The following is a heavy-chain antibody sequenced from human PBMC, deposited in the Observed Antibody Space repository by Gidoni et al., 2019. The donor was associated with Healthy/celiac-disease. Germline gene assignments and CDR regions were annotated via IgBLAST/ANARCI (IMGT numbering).Heavy chain of an antibody. CDR3: AREGYYDSRRIVDY. Sequence: EVQLVESGGGLVQPGGSLRLSCAASGFTFSSYEMNWVRQAPGKGLEWVSYISSSGSTIYYADSVKGRFTISRDNAKNSLYLQMNSLRAEDTAVYYCAREGYYDSRRIVDYWGQGTLVTVSS. CDR1: GFTFSSYE. J-gene: IGHJ4*02. CDR2: ISSSGSTI. V-gene: IGHV3-48*03. D-gene: IGHD3-22*01.